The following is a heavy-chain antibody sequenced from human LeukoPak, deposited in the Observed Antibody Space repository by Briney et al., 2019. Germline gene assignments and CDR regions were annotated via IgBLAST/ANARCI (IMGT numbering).Heavy chain of an antibody. V-gene: IGHV1-8*01. CDR1: GYTFTSYD. CDR2: MNPNSGNT. Sequence: GASVKVSCKASGYTFTSYDINWVRQATGQGLEWMGWMNPNSGNTGYAQKFQGRVTVTRNTSISTAYMELSSLRSEDTAVYYCARVSRGYSYGPGWTLLSRSKTKYYFDYWGQGTLVTVSS. J-gene: IGHJ4*02. D-gene: IGHD5-18*01. CDR3: ARVSRGYSYGPGWTLLSRSKTKYYFDY.